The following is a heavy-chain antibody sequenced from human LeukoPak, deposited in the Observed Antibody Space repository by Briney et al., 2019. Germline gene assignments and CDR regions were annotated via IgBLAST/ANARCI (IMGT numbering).Heavy chain of an antibody. CDR3: ARGLPYYYDSSGYYY. V-gene: IGHV3-7*01. CDR1: GFTFSSYW. J-gene: IGHJ4*02. Sequence: AGGSLRLSCAASGFTFSSYWMSWVRQAPGKGLEWVANIKQDGSEKYYVDSVKGRFTISRDNAKNSLYLQMNSLRAEDTAVYYCARGLPYYYDSSGYYYGGQGTLVTVSS. D-gene: IGHD3-22*01. CDR2: IKQDGSEK.